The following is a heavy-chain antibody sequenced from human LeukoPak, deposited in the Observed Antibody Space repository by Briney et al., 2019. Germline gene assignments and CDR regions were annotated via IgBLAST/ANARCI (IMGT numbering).Heavy chain of an antibody. D-gene: IGHD3-9*01. J-gene: IGHJ3*02. CDR3: ARDGYYDVLTGYYTPDAFDI. V-gene: IGHV1-8*01. Sequence: ASVKVSCKASGYTFTSYDINWVRQATGQGLEWMGWMNPNSGNTGYAQKFQGRVTMTRDTSISTAYMELSRLRSDDTAVYYCARDGYYDVLTGYYTPDAFDIWGQGTMVTVSS. CDR1: GYTFTSYD. CDR2: MNPNSGNT.